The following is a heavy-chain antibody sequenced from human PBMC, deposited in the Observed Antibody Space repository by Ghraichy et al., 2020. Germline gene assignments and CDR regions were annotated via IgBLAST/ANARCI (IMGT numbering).Heavy chain of an antibody. J-gene: IGHJ4*02. Sequence: GGSLRLSCAASGFTFSSYWMHWVRQAPGKGLVWVSRINSDGSSTSYADSVKGRFTISRDNAKNTLYLQMNSQRAEDTAVYYCARRADSSSSFDYWGQGTLVTVSS. V-gene: IGHV3-74*01. D-gene: IGHD6-6*01. CDR2: INSDGSST. CDR1: GFTFSSYW. CDR3: ARRADSSSSFDY.